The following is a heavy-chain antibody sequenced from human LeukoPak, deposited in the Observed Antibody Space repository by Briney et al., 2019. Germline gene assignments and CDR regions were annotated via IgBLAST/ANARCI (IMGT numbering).Heavy chain of an antibody. CDR1: GFTFSSYA. CDR2: ISGSDGST. J-gene: IGHJ4*02. V-gene: IGHV3-23*01. Sequence: GGSLRLSCAASGFTFSSYAMSWVRQAPGKGLEWVSAISGSDGSTYYADSVRGRFTISRDNSKDTLYLQINSLRAEDTAVYYCAKVSAVTRGHFDYWGQGNLVTVSS. CDR3: AKVSAVTRGHFDY. D-gene: IGHD3-10*01.